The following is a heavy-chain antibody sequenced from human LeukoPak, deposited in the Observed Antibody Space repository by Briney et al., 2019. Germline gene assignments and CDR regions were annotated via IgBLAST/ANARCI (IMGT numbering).Heavy chain of an antibody. CDR3: AREVGFGVWGSYQLGNWLDP. D-gene: IGHD3-16*02. J-gene: IGHJ5*02. V-gene: IGHV4-30-2*01. Sequence: SETLSLTCAVSGGSISSGGYSWSWIRQPPGKGLEWIGYIYHSGSTYYNPSLKSRVTISVDRSKNQFSLTLSSVTAADTAVYYCAREVGFGVWGSYQLGNWLDPWGQGTLVTVSS. CDR1: GGSISSGGYS. CDR2: IYHSGST.